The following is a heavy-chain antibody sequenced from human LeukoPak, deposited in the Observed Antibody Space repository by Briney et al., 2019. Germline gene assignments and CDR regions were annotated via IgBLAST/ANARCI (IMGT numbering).Heavy chain of an antibody. CDR1: GYTFTGYY. V-gene: IGHV1-2*02. D-gene: IGHD1-26*01. J-gene: IGHJ4*02. CDR3: ARASLGAIFYFDY. CDR2: INPNSGGT. Sequence: GASVKVSCKASGYTFTGYYMHWVRQAPGQGLEWMGWINPNSGGTNYAQKFQGRVTMTRDTSISTIYMELSRLSSDDTAVYYCARASLGAIFYFDYWGQGTLVTVSS.